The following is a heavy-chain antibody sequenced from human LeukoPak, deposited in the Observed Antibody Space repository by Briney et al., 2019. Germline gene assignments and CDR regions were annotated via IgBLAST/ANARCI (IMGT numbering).Heavy chain of an antibody. CDR1: GFTFTSYA. J-gene: IGHJ4*02. V-gene: IGHV3-30-3*01. D-gene: IGHD3-3*01. CDR3: AREVGMSGLNY. Sequence: GKSLRLSCAASGFTFTSYAMNWVRQAPGKGLEWVALISYDGSNKYYADSMKGRFTISRDNSKNTVYLQLSSLRGDDTAVYYCAREVGMSGLNYWGQRTLVTVSS. CDR2: ISYDGSNK.